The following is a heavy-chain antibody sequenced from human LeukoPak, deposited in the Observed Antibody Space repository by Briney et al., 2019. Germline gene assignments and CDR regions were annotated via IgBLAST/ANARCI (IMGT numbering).Heavy chain of an antibody. D-gene: IGHD4-11*01. CDR2: ISGDGERT. CDR3: AKETWSNSYSDFDY. Sequence: GGSLRLSCAASGFTFDDYAIHWVCQLPGKCLEWLSVISGDGERTDYADSVKGRFTVSRDNSKNSLYLQMNSLRSEDTALYYCAKETWSNSYSDFDYWGQGTLVTVSS. V-gene: IGHV3-43*02. J-gene: IGHJ4*02. CDR1: GFTFDDYA.